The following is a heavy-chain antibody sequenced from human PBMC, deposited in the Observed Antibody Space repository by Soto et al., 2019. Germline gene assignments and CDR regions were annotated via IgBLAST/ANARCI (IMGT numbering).Heavy chain of an antibody. Sequence: QVQLVQSGAEVKKPGSSVKVSCKASGGTFSSYTISWVRQAPGQGLEWMGRIIPILGIANYGQKFQGRVTNTPDTSTRTVYRAMRSRRSELTAVYSYAGGILNASWLDPCGHGTV. J-gene: IGHJ5*02. CDR2: IIPILGIA. CDR3: AGGILNASWLDP. V-gene: IGHV1-69*02. CDR1: GGTFSSYT. D-gene: IGHD2-21*01.